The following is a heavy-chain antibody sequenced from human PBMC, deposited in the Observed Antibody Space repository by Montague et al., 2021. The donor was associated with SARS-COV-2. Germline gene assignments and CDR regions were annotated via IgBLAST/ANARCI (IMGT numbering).Heavy chain of an antibody. J-gene: IGHJ3*02. CDR2: MYYSGST. CDR1: GGSISRSSYY. Sequence: SETLSLTCTVSGGSISRSSYYWGWIRQPPGKGLEWIGSMYYSGSTYYNASLKSRVTISVDTSKNQFSLKLNSVTAADTAVYYCATLTVGATPDAFDIWGQGTMVTVSS. CDR3: ATLTVGATPDAFDI. D-gene: IGHD1-26*01. V-gene: IGHV4-39*01.